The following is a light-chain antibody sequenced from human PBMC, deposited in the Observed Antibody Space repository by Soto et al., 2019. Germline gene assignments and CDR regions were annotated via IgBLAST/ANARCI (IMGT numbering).Light chain of an antibody. Sequence: PRETVTLSGSASQSVSSSYLTWYQQKPGQAPRLLIYGASTRATSIPARFSGSGSGTDFTLTISRLEPEDFAVYYCQQYETSPRTFGQGTKVDIK. CDR1: QSVSSSY. J-gene: IGKJ1*01. V-gene: IGKV3-20*01. CDR3: QQYETSPRT. CDR2: GAS.